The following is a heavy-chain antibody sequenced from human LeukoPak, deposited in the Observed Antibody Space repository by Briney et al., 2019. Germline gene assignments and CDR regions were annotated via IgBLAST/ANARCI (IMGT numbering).Heavy chain of an antibody. CDR2: ISAYNGNT. CDR1: GYTFTSYG. D-gene: IGHD2-2*01. J-gene: IGHJ6*02. V-gene: IGHV1-18*01. Sequence: ASVKVSCKASGYTFTSYGISWVRQAPGQGLEWMGWISAYNGNTNYAQKLQGRVTMTTDTSTSTAYMELRSLRSDDTAVYYCARGYCSSTSCYSYYYYGMDVWGQGTTVTVSS. CDR3: ARGYCSSTSCYSYYYYGMDV.